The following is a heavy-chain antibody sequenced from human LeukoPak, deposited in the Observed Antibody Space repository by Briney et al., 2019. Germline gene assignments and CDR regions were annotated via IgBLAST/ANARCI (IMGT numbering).Heavy chain of an antibody. CDR1: GFTFDDHG. J-gene: IGHJ3*02. V-gene: IGHV3-20*04. CDR2: INWNSGSK. CDR3: ARSVGIYCGGDCYLHDAFDI. Sequence: LAGGSLRLSCAASGFTFDDHGLSWVRQAPGKGLEWVSGINWNSGSKRYGASVKGRFTISRDNSKNTVYLQMNSLRAEDTAVYYCARSVGIYCGGDCYLHDAFDIWAKGQWSPSLQ. D-gene: IGHD2-21*02.